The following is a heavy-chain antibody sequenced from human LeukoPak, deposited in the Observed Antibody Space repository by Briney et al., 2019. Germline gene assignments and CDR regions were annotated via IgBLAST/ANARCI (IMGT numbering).Heavy chain of an antibody. V-gene: IGHV3-15*01. D-gene: IGHD1-14*01. CDR1: GFPFTNTW. CDR3: TTGPGKTDIDY. CDR2: IKTKTDGGTT. Sequence: GGSLRLSCATSGFPFTNTWMNWVRQAPGKGLEWVGRIKTKTDGGTTDHAAPVKGRFTISRDDSKNTLYLQMNSLKTEDTAVYYCTTGPGKTDIDYWGQGTLVTVSS. J-gene: IGHJ4*02.